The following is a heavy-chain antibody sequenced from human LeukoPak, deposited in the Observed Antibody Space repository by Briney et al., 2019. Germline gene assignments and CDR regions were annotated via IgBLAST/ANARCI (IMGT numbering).Heavy chain of an antibody. Sequence: GGSLRLSCAASGFTFSSYGMHWVRQAPGKGLEWVAVIWYDGSNKYYADSVKGRFTISRDNSKNTLYLQMNSLRAEDTAVYYCARGPVVVIPFYYFDYWGQGTLVTVSS. CDR2: IWYDGSNK. CDR1: GFTFSSYG. D-gene: IGHD2-21*01. J-gene: IGHJ4*02. CDR3: ARGPVVVIPFYYFDY. V-gene: IGHV3-33*01.